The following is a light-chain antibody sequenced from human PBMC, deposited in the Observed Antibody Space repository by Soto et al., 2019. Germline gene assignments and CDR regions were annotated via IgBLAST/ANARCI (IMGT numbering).Light chain of an antibody. J-gene: IGLJ1*01. Sequence: QSVLAQPASVSGSPGQSTTISCTGTSSDVGGYNYVSWYQQHPGKAPKLMIYEVSNRPSGVSNRFSGSKSGNTASLTISGLQAEDEADYYCSPYTSSSTVFGTGTKVTVL. CDR3: SPYTSSSTV. V-gene: IGLV2-14*01. CDR2: EVS. CDR1: SSDVGGYNY.